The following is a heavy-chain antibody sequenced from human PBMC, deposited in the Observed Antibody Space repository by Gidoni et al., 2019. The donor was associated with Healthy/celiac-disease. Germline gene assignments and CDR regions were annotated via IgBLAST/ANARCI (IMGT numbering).Heavy chain of an antibody. CDR2: IYYSGST. CDR1: GGSISSYY. D-gene: IGHD3-10*01. V-gene: IGHV4-59*01. Sequence: QVQLQESGPGLVKPSETLSLTCTVSGGSISSYYGSWIRQPPGKGLEWIGYIYYSGSTNYNPSLKSRVTISVDTSNNQFSLKLSSVTAADTAVYYCAAGERWPLFDYWGQGTLVTVSS. CDR3: AAGERWPLFDY. J-gene: IGHJ4*02.